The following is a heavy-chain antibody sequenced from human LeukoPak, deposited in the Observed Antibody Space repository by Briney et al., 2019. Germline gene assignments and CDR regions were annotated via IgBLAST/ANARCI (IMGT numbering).Heavy chain of an antibody. V-gene: IGHV3-11*01. CDR1: GFTFSDYY. J-gene: IGHJ4*02. CDR2: ISSSGSTI. Sequence: GGSLRLSCAASGFTFSDYYMSWIRQAPGKGLEWVSYISSSGSTIYYADSVKGRFTISRDNAKNSLYLQMNSLRAEDTAVYYCARDSSENGCNYVESISPPDYWGQGTLVTVSS. D-gene: IGHD5-24*01. CDR3: ARDSSENGCNYVESISPPDY.